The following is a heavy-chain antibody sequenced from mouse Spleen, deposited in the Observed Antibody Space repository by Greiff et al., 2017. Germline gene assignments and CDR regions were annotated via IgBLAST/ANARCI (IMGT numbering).Heavy chain of an antibody. V-gene: IGHV1-69*01. CDR2: IDPSDSYT. CDR3: ARSTPYANAVGY. CDR1: GYTFTSYW. D-gene: IGHD2-10*02. J-gene: IGHJ2*01. Sequence: VQLPHPGAELVMPGASVKLSCKASGYTFTSYWMHWVKQRPGQGLEWIGEIDPSDSYTNYNQKFKGKATLTVDKSSSTAYMQLSSLTSEDSAVYYCARSTPYANAVGYGGQCTTLTVSS.